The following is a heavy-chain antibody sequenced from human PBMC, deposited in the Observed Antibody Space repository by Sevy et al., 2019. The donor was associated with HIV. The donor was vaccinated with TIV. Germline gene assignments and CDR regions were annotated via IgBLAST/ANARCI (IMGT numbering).Heavy chain of an antibody. Sequence: GGSLRLSCAASGFSFSDSYMSWVRQAPGKGLEWIAYISGIGNIIYYADSVRGRFSISRDNAKKSLYLQMNSLRAEDTAVYFCAKKGYSSGIFYYFDYWGQGTLVTVSS. CDR2: ISGIGNII. V-gene: IGHV3-11*01. D-gene: IGHD5-18*01. CDR3: AKKGYSSGIFYYFDY. CDR1: GFSFSDSY. J-gene: IGHJ4*02.